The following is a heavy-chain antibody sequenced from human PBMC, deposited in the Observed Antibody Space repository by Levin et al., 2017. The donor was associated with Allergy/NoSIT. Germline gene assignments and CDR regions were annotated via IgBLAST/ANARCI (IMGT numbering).Heavy chain of an antibody. Sequence: GESLKISCADSRFTFSRHWMSWVRQAPGKGLEWVANIKQDGSEKYYVDSVKGRFTISRDNAKNSLYLQMNSLRAEDTAVYFCAGGDDYGDFQFGYWGQGTLVTVSS. J-gene: IGHJ4*02. CDR2: IKQDGSEK. CDR1: RFTFSRHW. V-gene: IGHV3-7*02. CDR3: AGGDDYGDFQFGY. D-gene: IGHD4-17*01.